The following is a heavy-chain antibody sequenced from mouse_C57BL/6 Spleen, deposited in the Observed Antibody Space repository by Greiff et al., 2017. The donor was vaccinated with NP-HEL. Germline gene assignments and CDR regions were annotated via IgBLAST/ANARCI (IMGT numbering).Heavy chain of an antibody. D-gene: IGHD3-2*01. V-gene: IGHV1-47*01. Sequence: QVHVKQSGAELVKPGASVKMSCKASGYTFTTYPIEWMKQNHGKSLEWIGNFHPYNDDTKYNEKFKGKATLTVEKSSSTVYLELSRLTSDDSAVYYCARGSRQDYAMDYWGQGTSVTVSS. CDR2: FHPYNDDT. CDR1: GYTFTTYP. CDR3: ARGSRQDYAMDY. J-gene: IGHJ4*01.